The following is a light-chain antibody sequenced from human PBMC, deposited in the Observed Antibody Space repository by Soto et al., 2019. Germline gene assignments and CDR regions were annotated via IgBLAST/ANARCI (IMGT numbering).Light chain of an antibody. CDR3: YSYTTSSTYV. Sequence: QSVLTQPASVSGSPGQWITISCTGTSSDVGGYNYVSWYPQHPAKVTKLMIYHVSNRPSGVSDRFSGSKSGNTAALTSSGLQADDEGDYYCYSYTTSSTYVFGTGTKLTVL. J-gene: IGLJ1*01. V-gene: IGLV2-14*01. CDR1: SSDVGGYNY. CDR2: HVS.